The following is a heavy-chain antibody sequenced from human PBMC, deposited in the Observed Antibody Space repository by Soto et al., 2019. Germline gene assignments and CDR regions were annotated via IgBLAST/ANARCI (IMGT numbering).Heavy chain of an antibody. J-gene: IGHJ6*03. D-gene: IGHD3-9*01. Sequence: QVQLVESGGGVVQPGRSLRLSCAASGFTFSSYGMHWVRQAPGKGLVWVAVISTDGSNKYYADSVKGRFTISRDNYKSALYVQMNRLRAKETAVYSCAKREGPRYFDWLPPSRYKYVDVRGKGATVSV. CDR1: GFTFSSYG. CDR2: ISTDGSNK. CDR3: AKREGPRYFDWLPPSRYKYVDV. V-gene: IGHV3-30*18.